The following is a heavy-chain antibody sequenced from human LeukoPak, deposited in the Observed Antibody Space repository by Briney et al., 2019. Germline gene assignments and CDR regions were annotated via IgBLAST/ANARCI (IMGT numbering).Heavy chain of an antibody. J-gene: IGHJ4*02. CDR1: GYTFTSYG. D-gene: IGHD5-12*01. CDR3: ARSPRGYSGYFFDY. V-gene: IGHV1-18*01. Sequence: ASVKVSCKASGYTFTSYGISWVRQAPGQGLEWMGWISAYNGNTNYAQKLQGRVTMTTDTSTSTAYMELRSLRSEDTAVYYCARSPRGYSGYFFDYWGQGTLVTVSS. CDR2: ISAYNGNT.